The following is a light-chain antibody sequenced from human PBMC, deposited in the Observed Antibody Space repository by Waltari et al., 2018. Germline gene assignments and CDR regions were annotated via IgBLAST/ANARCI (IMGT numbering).Light chain of an antibody. V-gene: IGKV3-20*01. CDR2: SAS. CDR3: QEYGSSLTWT. CDR1: QSVRSSY. Sequence: EIVLTQSPGTPSLSPGESATLPCRASQSVRSSYLAWYQQKSGQPPRLLIYSASSRATGIPDRFIGSGSGTDFTLTISRLEPEDFAVYYCQEYGSSLTWTFGQGTKVEIK. J-gene: IGKJ1*01.